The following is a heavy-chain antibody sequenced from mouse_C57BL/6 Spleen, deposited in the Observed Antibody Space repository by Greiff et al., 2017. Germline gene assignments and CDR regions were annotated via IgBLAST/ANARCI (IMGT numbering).Heavy chain of an antibody. J-gene: IGHJ2*01. V-gene: IGHV1-80*01. CDR3: ARRDLGYFDY. Sequence: QVQLQQSGPELVKPGASVKISCKASGYAFSSSWMNWVKQRPGKGLEWIGQIYPGDGDTNSNGKFKGKATLTADESSSTAYMQLSSLTAEDSAVYFCARRDLGYFDYWGQGTTLTVSS. D-gene: IGHD2-10*02. CDR1: GYAFSSSW. CDR2: IYPGDGDT.